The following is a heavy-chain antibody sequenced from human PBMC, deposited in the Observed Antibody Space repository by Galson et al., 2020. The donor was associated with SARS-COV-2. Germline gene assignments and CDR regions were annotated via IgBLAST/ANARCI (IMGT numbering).Heavy chain of an antibody. CDR3: AGAPAGDSSGY. CDR2: IWYDGSNK. D-gene: IGHD3-22*01. Sequence: GESLKISCAASGFTFSNYGMHWVRQAPGKGLEWVAVIWYDGSNKYYANSVKGRFTISRDNSKNTLYLQMNSLRVEDTAVYYCAGAPAGDSSGYWGQGTLVTVS. CDR1: GFTFSNYG. V-gene: IGHV3-33*01. J-gene: IGHJ4*02.